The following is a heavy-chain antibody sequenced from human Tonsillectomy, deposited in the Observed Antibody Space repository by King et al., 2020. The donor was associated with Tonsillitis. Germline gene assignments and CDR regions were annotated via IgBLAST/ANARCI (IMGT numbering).Heavy chain of an antibody. CDR3: GRRPGALRAAPGTSTWFDS. CDR1: GYIFFNYY. Sequence: HVQLVQSGAEVKNTGASVKISCKASGYIFFNYYIHWVRQAPGQGLEWMGTINPSGGSPRYAQKFQGSVTMTSDTSTSTVYMELNSLRFDDTAIYYCGRRPGALRAAPGTSTWFDSWGQGTLVTVSS. V-gene: IGHV1-46*03. CDR2: INPSGGSP. J-gene: IGHJ5*01. D-gene: IGHD6-13*01.